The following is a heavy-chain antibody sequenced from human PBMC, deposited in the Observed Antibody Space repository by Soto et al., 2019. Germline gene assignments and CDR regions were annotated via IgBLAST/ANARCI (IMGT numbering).Heavy chain of an antibody. J-gene: IGHJ5*02. CDR3: AQSASGYLNWFEP. V-gene: IGHV3-23*01. D-gene: IGHD3-22*01. CDR2: ISGSGGST. CDR1: GFTFSSYA. Sequence: GGSLRLSCVASGFTFSSYAMTCVRQAPGKGLEWVSGISGSGGSTHYADSVKGRFTISRDNSKNTLFLQMNSLRAEDTAAYYCAQSASGYLNWFEPWGQGTMVTVSS.